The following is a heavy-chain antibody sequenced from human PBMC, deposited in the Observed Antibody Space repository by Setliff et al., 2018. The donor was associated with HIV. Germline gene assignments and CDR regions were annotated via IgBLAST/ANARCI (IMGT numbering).Heavy chain of an antibody. V-gene: IGHV4-61*09. CDR1: GYSISSGFY. Sequence: SETLSLTCAVSGYSISSGFYWSWMRQPAGKGPEWLGHVYTSGNTYYDPSLASRVAISLDRSKNQFSLKLDSVTAADTALYFCARGRGAWFEGSWFDPWGQGILVTVSS. J-gene: IGHJ5*02. D-gene: IGHD3-10*01. CDR2: VYTSGNT. CDR3: ARGRGAWFEGSWFDP.